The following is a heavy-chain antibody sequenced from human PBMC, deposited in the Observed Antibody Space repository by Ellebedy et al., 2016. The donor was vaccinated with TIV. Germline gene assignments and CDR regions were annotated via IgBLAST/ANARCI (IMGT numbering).Heavy chain of an antibody. V-gene: IGHV4-34*01. D-gene: IGHD6-13*01. J-gene: IGHJ4*02. CDR1: GGSFSGYY. Sequence: MPSDTLSLTCAVYGGSFSGYYWSWIRQPPGKGLEWIGEINHSGSTNYNPSLKSRVTISVDTSKNQFSLKLSSVTAADTAVYYCASSGYSSSWYRYWGQGTLVTVSS. CDR2: INHSGST. CDR3: ASSGYSSSWYRY.